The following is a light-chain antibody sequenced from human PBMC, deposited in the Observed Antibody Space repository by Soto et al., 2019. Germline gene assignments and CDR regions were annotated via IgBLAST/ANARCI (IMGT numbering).Light chain of an antibody. J-gene: IGKJ1*01. CDR2: AAT. CDR3: QQDHDYPRT. CDR1: HRISSN. V-gene: IGKV1-6*01. Sequence: AILMTQSPTSLSVSLGDRVTISCRASHRISSNLAWYHHKLGHAPKLLIHAATNLQRGVPSRFSGRYSGTEFTLTISSLQPDDVATYYCQQDHDYPRTFGQGTKVEI.